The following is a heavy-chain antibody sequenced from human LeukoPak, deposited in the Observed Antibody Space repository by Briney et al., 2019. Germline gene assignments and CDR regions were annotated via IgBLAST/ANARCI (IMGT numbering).Heavy chain of an antibody. CDR2: IYTSGST. Sequence: SETLSLTCTVSGGSISSYYWSWIRQPAGKGLEWIGRIYTSGSTNYNPSLKSRVTMSVDTSKNQFSLKLSSVTAADTAVYYCARDSTYYYGPNLLHGFDPWRQGTLVTVSS. J-gene: IGHJ5*02. D-gene: IGHD3-10*01. V-gene: IGHV4-4*07. CDR3: ARDSTYYYGPNLLHGFDP. CDR1: GGSISSYY.